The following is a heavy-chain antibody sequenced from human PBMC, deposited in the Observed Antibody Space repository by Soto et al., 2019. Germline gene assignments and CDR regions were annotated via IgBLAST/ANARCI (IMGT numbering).Heavy chain of an antibody. V-gene: IGHV3-33*01. Sequence: QVQLVESGGGVVQPGRSLRLSCAASGFTFSSYGMHWVRQAPGKGLEWVAVIWYDGSNKYYADSVKGRFTISRDNSKNTLYLQMNSLRAEDTAVYYCARDIRQLVLSYYYYYGMDVWGQGTTVTVSS. J-gene: IGHJ6*02. CDR1: GFTFSSYG. D-gene: IGHD6-6*01. CDR2: IWYDGSNK. CDR3: ARDIRQLVLSYYYYYGMDV.